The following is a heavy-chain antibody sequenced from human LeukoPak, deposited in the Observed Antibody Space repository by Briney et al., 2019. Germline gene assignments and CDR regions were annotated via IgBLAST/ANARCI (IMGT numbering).Heavy chain of an antibody. V-gene: IGHV1-18*01. CDR3: ARDEYSSSSLWFDP. Sequence: ASVKVSCKASGYTFTSYGISWVRQAPGQGLEWMGWISAYNGNTYYAQKLQGRVTMTTDTSTSTAYMELRSLRSDDTAVYYCARDEYSSSSLWFDPWGQGTLVTVSS. CDR2: ISAYNGNT. D-gene: IGHD6-6*01. J-gene: IGHJ5*02. CDR1: GYTFTSYG.